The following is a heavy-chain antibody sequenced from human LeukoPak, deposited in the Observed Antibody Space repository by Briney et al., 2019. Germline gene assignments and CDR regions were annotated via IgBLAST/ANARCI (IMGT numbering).Heavy chain of an antibody. D-gene: IGHD4-11*01. J-gene: IGHJ4*02. CDR1: GYSFTSYW. Sequence: GESLKISCKGSGYSFTSYWIGWVRQMPGKGLEWMGIIYPGDSDTRCSPSFQGQVTISADKSISTAYLQWGSLKASDTAMYYCARRTVTTLDYFDYWGQGTLVTVSS. CDR2: IYPGDSDT. V-gene: IGHV5-51*01. CDR3: ARRTVTTLDYFDY.